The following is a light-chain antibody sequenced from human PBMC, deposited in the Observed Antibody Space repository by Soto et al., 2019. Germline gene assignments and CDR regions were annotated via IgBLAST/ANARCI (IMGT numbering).Light chain of an antibody. Sequence: QSVLTQPPSVSGAPGQRVTISCTGSSSNIGAGYDVHWYQQLPGTAPKLLIYGNSNRPSGVPDRFSGSKSGTSASLAITGLQAEDEADYYCQSYDSSLSVQEFGGGTKLTVL. J-gene: IGLJ2*01. CDR1: SSNIGAGYD. CDR3: QSYDSSLSVQE. CDR2: GNS. V-gene: IGLV1-40*01.